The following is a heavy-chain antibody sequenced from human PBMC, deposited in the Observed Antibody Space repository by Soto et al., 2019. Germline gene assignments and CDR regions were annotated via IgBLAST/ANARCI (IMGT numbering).Heavy chain of an antibody. CDR1: GFTFSSYS. V-gene: IGHV3-48*04. Sequence: GGSLRLSCADSGFTFSSYSMNWVRQAPGKGLEWVSYISSSSSTIYYADSVKGRFTISRDNAKNSLYLQMNSLRAEDTAVYYCARQELGYYGMDVWGQGTTVTVSS. J-gene: IGHJ6*02. CDR3: ARQELGYYGMDV. D-gene: IGHD3-3*02. CDR2: ISSSSSTI.